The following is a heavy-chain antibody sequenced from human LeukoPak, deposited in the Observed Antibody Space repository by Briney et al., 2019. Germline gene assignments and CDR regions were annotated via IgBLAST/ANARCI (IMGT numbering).Heavy chain of an antibody. CDR2: ISYDGSNK. Sequence: GGSLRLSCAASGFTFSSYGMHWVRQAPGKGLEWVAVISYDGSNKYYADSVKGRFTISRDNSRNTLYLQMNSLRAEDTAVYYCAKDADWRYVGYFDYWGQGTLVTVSS. CDR1: GFTFSSYG. J-gene: IGHJ4*02. CDR3: AKDADWRYVGYFDY. D-gene: IGHD1-14*01. V-gene: IGHV3-30*18.